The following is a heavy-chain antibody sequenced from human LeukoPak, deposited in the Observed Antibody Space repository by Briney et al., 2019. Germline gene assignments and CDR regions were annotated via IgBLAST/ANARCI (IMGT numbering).Heavy chain of an antibody. CDR1: GGSISSSNW. Sequence: PSETLSLTCAVSGGSISSSNWWSWVRQPPGKGLEWIGEVYHSGSTNYNPSLKSRVTISVDKSKNQFSLKLSSVTAADTAVYYCARDRIPQQQLVGDNWFDPWGQGTLVTVSS. J-gene: IGHJ5*02. CDR2: VYHSGST. D-gene: IGHD6-13*01. V-gene: IGHV4-4*02. CDR3: ARDRIPQQQLVGDNWFDP.